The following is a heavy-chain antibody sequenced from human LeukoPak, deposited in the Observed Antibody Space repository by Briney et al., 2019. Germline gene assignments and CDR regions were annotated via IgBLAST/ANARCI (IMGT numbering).Heavy chain of an antibody. J-gene: IGHJ4*02. D-gene: IGHD3-3*01. Sequence: GGSLRLSCAASGFTFSSYGMHWVRQAPGKGLEWVAVISYDGSNKYYADSVKGRFTISRDNSKNTLYLQMNSLRAEDTAVYYCAKVGDDFRSGQETYFDYWGQGTLVTVSS. CDR2: ISYDGSNK. V-gene: IGHV3-30*18. CDR1: GFTFSSYG. CDR3: AKVGDDFRSGQETYFDY.